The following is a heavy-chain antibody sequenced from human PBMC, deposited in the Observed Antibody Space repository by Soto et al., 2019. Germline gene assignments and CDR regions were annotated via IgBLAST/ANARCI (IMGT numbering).Heavy chain of an antibody. J-gene: IGHJ5*02. Sequence: ASETLSLTCTVSGGSVSSGSYYWSWIRQPPGKGLEWIGYIYYSGSTNYNPSLKSRVTISVDTSKNQFSLKLSSVTAADTAVYYCARELHSVGATTSRVRWFDPWGQGTLVTVSS. D-gene: IGHD1-26*01. CDR1: GGSVSSGSYY. CDR2: IYYSGST. V-gene: IGHV4-61*01. CDR3: ARELHSVGATTSRVRWFDP.